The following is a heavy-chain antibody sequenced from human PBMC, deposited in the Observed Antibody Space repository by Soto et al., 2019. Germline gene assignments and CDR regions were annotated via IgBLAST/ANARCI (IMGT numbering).Heavy chain of an antibody. CDR1: GFTFSDYY. J-gene: IGHJ5*02. Sequence: LRLSCAASGFTFSDYYMSWIRQAPGKGLEWVSYISSSGSTIYYADSVKGRFTISRGNAKNSLYLQMNSLRSDDTAVYYCARDRWPPSWFDPWGQGTPVTVSS. D-gene: IGHD2-15*01. CDR3: ARDRWPPSWFDP. CDR2: ISSSGSTI. V-gene: IGHV3-11*01.